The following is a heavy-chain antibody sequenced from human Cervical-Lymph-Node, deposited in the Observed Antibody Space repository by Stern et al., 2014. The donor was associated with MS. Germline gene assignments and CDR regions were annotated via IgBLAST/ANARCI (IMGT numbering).Heavy chain of an antibody. Sequence: QVQLVQSGAEVKKPGASVKVSCKASGYTFTSYGISWVRQAPGQGLEWMGWISAYNGNTKYAQKHQGSVPLHPDPSTNTAYMELRSLRSDDTAVYYCARDLRQQLVLTPLDYWGQGTLVTVSS. J-gene: IGHJ4*02. CDR2: ISAYNGNT. CDR3: ARDLRQQLVLTPLDY. CDR1: GYTFTSYG. V-gene: IGHV1-18*04. D-gene: IGHD6-13*01.